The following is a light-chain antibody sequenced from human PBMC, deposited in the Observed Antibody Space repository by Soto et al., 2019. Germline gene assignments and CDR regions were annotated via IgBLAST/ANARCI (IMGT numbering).Light chain of an antibody. CDR3: QTWGTGFRV. Sequence: QSVLTQSPSASASLGASVKLTCTLSSGHSSYTIAWHQQQPEKGPRYLMKLNSDGSHSKGDGIPDRFSGSSSGAERYLTISILQSEDEADYYCQTWGTGFRVFGGGTKLTVL. V-gene: IGLV4-69*01. J-gene: IGLJ2*01. CDR1: SGHSSYT. CDR2: LNSDGSH.